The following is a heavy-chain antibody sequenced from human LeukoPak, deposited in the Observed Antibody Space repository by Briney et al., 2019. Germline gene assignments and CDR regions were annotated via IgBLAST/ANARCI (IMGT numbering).Heavy chain of an antibody. V-gene: IGHV3-23*01. J-gene: IGHJ6*02. D-gene: IGHD3-10*01. CDR2: ISGSGGST. CDR3: AKSGGLSGSGRLAMDV. Sequence: PGGSLRLSCAASGFTFSTYAMSWARLAPGKGLEWVSGISGSGGSTYYADSVKGRFTSSRDNSNNTLYVQMNSLRVEDTAAYYCAKSGGLSGSGRLAMDVWGQGTTVTVSS. CDR1: GFTFSTYA.